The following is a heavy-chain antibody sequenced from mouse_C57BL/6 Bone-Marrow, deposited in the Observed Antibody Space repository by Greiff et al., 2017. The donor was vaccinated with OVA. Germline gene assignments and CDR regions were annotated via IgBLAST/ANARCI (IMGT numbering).Heavy chain of an antibody. Sequence: QVQLQQSGAELARPGASVKLSCKASGYTFTSYGISWVKQRTGQGLEWIGEIYPRSGNTYYNEKFKGKATLTADKSSSTAYMELRSLTSEDSAVYFCARGHYGSSSLYWYFDVWGTGTTVTVSS. CDR1: GYTFTSYG. D-gene: IGHD1-1*01. CDR3: ARGHYGSSSLYWYFDV. CDR2: IYPRSGNT. V-gene: IGHV1-81*01. J-gene: IGHJ1*03.